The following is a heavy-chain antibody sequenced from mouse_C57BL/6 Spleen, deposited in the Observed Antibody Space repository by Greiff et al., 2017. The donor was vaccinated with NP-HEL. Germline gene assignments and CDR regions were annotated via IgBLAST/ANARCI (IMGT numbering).Heavy chain of an antibody. CDR2: IDPEDGET. D-gene: IGHD1-1*01. CDR1: GYTFTSYW. V-gene: IGHV14-2*01. J-gene: IGHJ3*01. CDR3: ARGTVDWFAY. Sequence: VQLQQPGAELVKPGASVKLSCKASGYTFTSYWMHWVKQRTEQGLEWIGRIDPEDGETKYAPKFQGKATITADTSSNTAYLQLSSLTSEDTAVYYCARGTVDWFAYWGQGTLVTVSA.